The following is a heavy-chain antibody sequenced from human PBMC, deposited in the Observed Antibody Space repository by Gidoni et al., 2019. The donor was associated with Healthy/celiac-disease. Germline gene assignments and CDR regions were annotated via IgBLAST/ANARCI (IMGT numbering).Heavy chain of an antibody. D-gene: IGHD2-2*01. V-gene: IGHV3-23*01. CDR1: GFTFSSYA. CDR3: AKVRGGYQLLWVGYFQH. J-gene: IGHJ1*01. Sequence: EVQLLESGGGLVQPGGSLKLPVAASGFTFSSYASGWVRQAPGKGLAWVSAISGSGGSTYYADSVKGRFTISRDNSKNTLYLQMNSLRAEDTAVYYCAKVRGGYQLLWVGYFQHWGQGTLVTVSS. CDR2: ISGSGGST.